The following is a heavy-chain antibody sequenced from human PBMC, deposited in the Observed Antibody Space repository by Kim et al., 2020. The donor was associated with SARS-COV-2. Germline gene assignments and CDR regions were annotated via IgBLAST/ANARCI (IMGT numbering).Heavy chain of an antibody. V-gene: IGHV4-34*01. CDR2: INHSGST. CDR3: ASREGSSWYNYYYYGMDV. CDR1: GGSFSGYY. D-gene: IGHD6-13*01. J-gene: IGHJ6*02. Sequence: SETLSLTCAVYGGSFSGYYWSWIRQPPGKGLEWIGEINHSGSTNYNPSLKSRVTISVDTSKNQFSLKLSSVTAADTAVYYCASREGSSWYNYYYYGMDVWGQGTTVTVSS.